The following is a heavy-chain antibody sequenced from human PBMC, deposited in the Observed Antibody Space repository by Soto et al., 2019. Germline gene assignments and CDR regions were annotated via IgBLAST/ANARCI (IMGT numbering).Heavy chain of an antibody. D-gene: IGHD2-8*01. CDR2: IWHDGTNR. Sequence: GGPLILSCEAAGFTFDSFGMHWVRQAPGKGLEWVAMIWHDGTNRYYLDSVKGRFTISRDNSKDTLYLQMNNLRAEDTAVYYCARTGLQIVQATSYYYGLDVWGQGTTVTVSS. CDR3: ARTGLQIVQATSYYYGLDV. CDR1: GFTFDSFG. J-gene: IGHJ6*02. V-gene: IGHV3-33*01.